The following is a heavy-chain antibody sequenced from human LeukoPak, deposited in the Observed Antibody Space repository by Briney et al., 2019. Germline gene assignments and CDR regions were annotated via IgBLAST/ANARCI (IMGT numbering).Heavy chain of an antibody. J-gene: IGHJ4*02. V-gene: IGHV1-3*01. D-gene: IGHD3-9*01. Sequence: RASVKVSYKASGYTFTSYAMHWVRQAPGQRLEWMGWINAGNGNTKYSQKFQGRVTITRDTSASTAYMELSSLRSEDTAVYYCARVSTDILTGYLTFDYWGQGTLVTVSS. CDR1: GYTFTSYA. CDR3: ARVSTDILTGYLTFDY. CDR2: INAGNGNT.